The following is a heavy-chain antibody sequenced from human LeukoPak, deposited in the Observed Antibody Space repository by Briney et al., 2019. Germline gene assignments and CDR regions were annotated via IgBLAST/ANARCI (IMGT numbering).Heavy chain of an antibody. Sequence: SETLSLTCTVPGGSISSYYWSWIRQPPGKGLEWIGYIYYSGSTNYNPSLKSRVTISVDTSKNQFSLKLSSVTAADTAVYYCAARYGSGSYYRWGQGTLVTVSS. V-gene: IGHV4-59*01. CDR3: AARYGSGSYYR. J-gene: IGHJ4*02. D-gene: IGHD3-10*01. CDR1: GGSISSYY. CDR2: IYYSGST.